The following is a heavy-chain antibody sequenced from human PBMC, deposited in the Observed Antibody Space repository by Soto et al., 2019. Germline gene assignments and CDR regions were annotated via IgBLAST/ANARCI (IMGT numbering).Heavy chain of an antibody. CDR1: GYTFSSYY. J-gene: IGHJ5*02. CDR2: INPSGGST. V-gene: IGHV1-46*01. Sequence: ASVKVSCKASGYTFSSYYMHWVRQAPGQGLEWMGIINPSGGSTSYSQKFQGRVTMTRDTSTSTVYMELRSLRTEDTAVYYCARDQDGSGSYYFNWFDPWGQGTLVPVYS. D-gene: IGHD3-10*01. CDR3: ARDQDGSGSYYFNWFDP.